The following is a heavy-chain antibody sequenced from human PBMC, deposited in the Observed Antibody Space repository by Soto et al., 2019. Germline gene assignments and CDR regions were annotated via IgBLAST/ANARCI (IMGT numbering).Heavy chain of an antibody. D-gene: IGHD3-10*01. J-gene: IGHJ5*02. V-gene: IGHV1-3*01. CDR3: ARRFMSAGWLDP. CDR2: INAANGNT. Sequence: QVQLVQSGAEVMRPGASVKVSCKASGYTFTSYAVHWVRQAPGQGLEWMGWINAANGNTEYFEGFRGRVTITRDISASTVHMELTGLTSEDTAVYYCARRFMSAGWLDPWGQGTLVTVSS. CDR1: GYTFTSYA.